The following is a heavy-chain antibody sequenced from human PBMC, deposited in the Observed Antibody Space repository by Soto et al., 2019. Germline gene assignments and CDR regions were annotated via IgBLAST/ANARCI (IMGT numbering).Heavy chain of an antibody. CDR2: IYHSGSA. D-gene: IGHD4-17*01. J-gene: IGHJ6*02. CDR3: ARDEEVNYSEYGSDHYSGLDV. Sequence: QVQLQESGPGLVKPSQTLSLTCTVSGGSINSGGYYWNWIRQHPGKGLEWIGYIYHSGSAYYSPSLKSRVTISVDTSKNQFSLELTSVTAADTAVYFCARDEEVNYSEYGSDHYSGLDVWGQGTTVTVSS. V-gene: IGHV4-31*03. CDR1: GGSINSGGYY.